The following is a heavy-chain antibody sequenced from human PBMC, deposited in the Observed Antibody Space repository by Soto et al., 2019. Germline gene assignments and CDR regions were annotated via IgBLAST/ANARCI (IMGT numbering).Heavy chain of an antibody. CDR2: INPSGGST. J-gene: IGHJ6*02. Sequence: GASVKVSCKASGYTFTSYYMHWVRQAPGQGLEWMGIINPSGGSTSYAQKFQGRVTMTRDTPTSTVYMELSSLRSEDTAVYYCARGVGERRFLEWLSGYYYYYGMDVWGQGTTVTVSS. CDR3: ARGVGERRFLEWLSGYYYYYGMDV. D-gene: IGHD3-3*01. CDR1: GYTFTSYY. V-gene: IGHV1-46*01.